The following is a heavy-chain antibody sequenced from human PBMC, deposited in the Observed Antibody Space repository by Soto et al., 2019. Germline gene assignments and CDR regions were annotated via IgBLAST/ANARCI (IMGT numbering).Heavy chain of an antibody. V-gene: IGHV4-31*03. CDR3: ATSYGNAWYTY. J-gene: IGHJ4*02. D-gene: IGHD6-13*01. Sequence: PSETLSLTCTVSGGSISSGGYYWSWIRQHPGKGLEWIGYIYYSGSTYYNPSLKSRVTISVDRSKNQFTLKLSSVTAADTAVYYCATSYGNAWYTYWGQGTQVTVSS. CDR1: GGSISSGGYY. CDR2: IYYSGST.